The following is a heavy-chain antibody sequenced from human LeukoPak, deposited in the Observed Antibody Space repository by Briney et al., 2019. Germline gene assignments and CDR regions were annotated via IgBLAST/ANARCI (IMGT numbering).Heavy chain of an antibody. CDR2: INPNSGGT. J-gene: IGHJ3*02. V-gene: IGHV1-2*02. CDR3: ASAYYDYVWGSYRHGAFDI. CDR1: GYTFTGYY. Sequence: ASVKVSCKASGYTFTGYYMHWVRQAPGQGFEWMEWINPNSGGTNYAQKFQGRVTMTRDTSISTAYMELSRLRSDDTAVYYCASAYYDYVWGSYRHGAFDIWGQGTMVTVSS. D-gene: IGHD3-16*02.